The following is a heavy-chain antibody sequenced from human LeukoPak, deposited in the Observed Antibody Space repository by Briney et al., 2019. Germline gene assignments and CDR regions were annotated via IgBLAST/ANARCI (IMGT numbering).Heavy chain of an antibody. CDR3: TRRRCDCSGGSCYFCWFDP. CDR2: IRSKANSYAT. J-gene: IGHJ5*02. Sequence: EGSLRLSCAASGFTFSGSAMHWVRQASGKGLEWVGRIRSKANSYATAYAASVKGRFTISRDDSKNTAYLQMNSLKTEDTAVYYCTRRRCDCSGGSCYFCWFDPWGQGTLVTVSS. V-gene: IGHV3-73*01. D-gene: IGHD2-15*01. CDR1: GFTFSGSA.